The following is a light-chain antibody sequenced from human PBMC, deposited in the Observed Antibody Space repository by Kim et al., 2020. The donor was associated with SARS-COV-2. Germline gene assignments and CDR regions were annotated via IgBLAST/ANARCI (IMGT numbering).Light chain of an antibody. CDR3: QQSYATPYP. CDR1: QTINRY. V-gene: IGKV1-39*01. CDR2: AAS. J-gene: IGKJ2*01. Sequence: SAFVGDSVTISCRASQTINRYLIVYQERPGNAPEPLIYAASLLQRGVPSRFSASGSGTDFTLTISSLQPEDFASYFSQQSYATPYPFVQGTKLEI.